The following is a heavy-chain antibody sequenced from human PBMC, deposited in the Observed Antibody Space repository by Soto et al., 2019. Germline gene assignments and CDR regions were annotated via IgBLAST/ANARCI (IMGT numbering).Heavy chain of an antibody. CDR1: GFTFSSYA. CDR3: ASLDRLRFDY. V-gene: IGHV3-30-3*01. CDR2: ISYDGSNK. D-gene: IGHD5-12*01. Sequence: GGSLRLSCAASGFTFSSYAMHWVRQAPGKGLEWVAVISYDGSNKYYADSVKGRFTISRDNSKNTLYLQMNSLRAEDTAVYYCASLDRLRFDYWGQGTPVTVSS. J-gene: IGHJ4*02.